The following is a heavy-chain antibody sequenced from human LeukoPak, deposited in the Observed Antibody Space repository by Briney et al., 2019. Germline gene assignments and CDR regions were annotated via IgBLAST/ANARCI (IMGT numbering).Heavy chain of an antibody. CDR3: ARDPFYGSASSFDY. CDR2: IKQDGSEK. CDR1: GFTFSSYG. V-gene: IGHV3-7*01. Sequence: GGSLRLSCAASGFTFSSYGMHWVRQAPGKGLEWVANIKQDGSEKYYVDSVKGRFTISRDNAKNSLYLQMNSLRAEDTAVYYCARDPFYGSASSFDYWGQGTLVTVSS. D-gene: IGHD3-10*01. J-gene: IGHJ4*02.